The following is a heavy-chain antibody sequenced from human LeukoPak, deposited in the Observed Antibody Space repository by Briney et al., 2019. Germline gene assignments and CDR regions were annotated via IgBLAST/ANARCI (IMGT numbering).Heavy chain of an antibody. CDR2: INTDGSST. J-gene: IGHJ4*02. D-gene: IGHD4/OR15-4a*01. CDR1: GFTFSSYW. Sequence: GPLRLSCAASGFTFSSYWMHWVRQAPGKGLVWVSRINTDGSSTSYADSVKGRFTISRDNAKNTLYLQMNSLRAEDTAVYYCARDQGASIIDYWGQGTLVTVSS. V-gene: IGHV3-74*01. CDR3: ARDQGASIIDY.